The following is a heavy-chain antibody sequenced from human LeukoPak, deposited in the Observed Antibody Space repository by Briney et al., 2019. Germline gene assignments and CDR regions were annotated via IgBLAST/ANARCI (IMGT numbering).Heavy chain of an antibody. CDR3: AKGGYQHYYYYMDV. V-gene: IGHV3-30*04. Sequence: GGSLRLSCAASGFTFSTYAIHWVRQAPGKGLEWVAVISYDGSNKYYADSVEGRFTISRDNSKNTLYLQMNSLRAEDTAVYYCAKGGYQHYYYYMDVWGKGTTVTVSS. J-gene: IGHJ6*03. D-gene: IGHD2-2*01. CDR1: GFTFSTYA. CDR2: ISYDGSNK.